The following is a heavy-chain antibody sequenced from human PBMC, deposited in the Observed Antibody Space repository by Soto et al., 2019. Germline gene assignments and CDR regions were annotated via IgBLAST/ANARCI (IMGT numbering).Heavy chain of an antibody. V-gene: IGHV3-7*04. Sequence: EVQLVESGGGLVQPGGSLRLSCAASGFTFNTFYMTWVRQAPGKGLEWVASLNQDGSAIYYVDSVKGRFTISRDNAKNSLYLQMDSLRAEDTAVYYCARDVGYGDYWGQGTLVTVSS. J-gene: IGHJ4*02. CDR1: GFTFNTFY. D-gene: IGHD3-16*01. CDR3: ARDVGYGDY. CDR2: LNQDGSAI.